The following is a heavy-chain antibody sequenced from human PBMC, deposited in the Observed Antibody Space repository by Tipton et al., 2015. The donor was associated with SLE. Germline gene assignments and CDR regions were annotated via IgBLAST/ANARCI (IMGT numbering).Heavy chain of an antibody. Sequence: LRLSCTVSGGSISSGGYYWSWIRQHPGKGLEWIGYIYYSGSTYYNPSLKSRVTISVDTSKNQFSLKLSSVTAADTAVYYCAGQRSSCCSADYWGQGTLVTVSS. D-gene: IGHD2-15*01. CDR2: IYYSGST. V-gene: IGHV4-31*03. CDR1: GGSISSGGYY. CDR3: AGQRSSCCSADY. J-gene: IGHJ4*02.